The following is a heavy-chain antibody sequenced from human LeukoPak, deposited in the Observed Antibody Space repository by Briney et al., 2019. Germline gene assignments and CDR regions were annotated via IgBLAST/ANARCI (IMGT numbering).Heavy chain of an antibody. CDR2: VSGNGGST. CDR1: GFIFSRYE. V-gene: IGHV3-23*01. Sequence: QPGGSLRLSCAASGFIFSRYEMNWVRQAPGKGLEWVSSVSGNGGSTYYADSVKGRLTISRDNSKNTLYLQMNSLRAEDTAVYYCANGNRCTSPNCLGYYYFYMEVWGKGTTVTVSS. CDR3: ANGNRCTSPNCLGYYYFYMEV. D-gene: IGHD2-8*01. J-gene: IGHJ6*03.